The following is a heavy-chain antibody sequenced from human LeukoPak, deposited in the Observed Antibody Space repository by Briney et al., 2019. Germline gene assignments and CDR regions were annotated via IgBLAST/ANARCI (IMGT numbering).Heavy chain of an antibody. CDR1: GGSISNYY. J-gene: IGHJ4*02. V-gene: IGHV4-59*01. D-gene: IGHD5-18*01. CDR2: IYYSGRT. CDR3: ARGYAYGPNYYFDY. Sequence: AETLSLTCSLPGGSISNYYWSWVRQPPGKGLEWIGYIYYSGRTDYNPSLKSRVTISIDTSKNHFSLRLSSVTAADTASYYCARGYAYGPNYYFDYWGQGTLVTVSS.